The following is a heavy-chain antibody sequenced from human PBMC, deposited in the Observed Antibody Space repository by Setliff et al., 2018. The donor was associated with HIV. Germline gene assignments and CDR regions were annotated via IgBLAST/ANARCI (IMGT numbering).Heavy chain of an antibody. CDR2: INYSGTT. J-gene: IGHJ4*02. D-gene: IGHD3-22*01. CDR1: GGSISAESYS. Sequence: SETLSLTCTISGGSISAESYSWAWIRQPPGKGLEWIGAINYSGTTYYNPSLQSRVTMAVDTSKNQLSLKLTSMTAADTAVYYCARDPHYFDRSGYYSYFYFDFWGQGTLVTVTS. CDR3: ARDPHYFDRSGYYSYFYFDF. V-gene: IGHV4-39*07.